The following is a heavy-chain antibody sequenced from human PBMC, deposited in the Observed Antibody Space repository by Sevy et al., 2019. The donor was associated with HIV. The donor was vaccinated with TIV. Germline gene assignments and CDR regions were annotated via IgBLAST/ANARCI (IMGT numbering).Heavy chain of an antibody. CDR3: ARSWEQQLHDAFDI. CDR2: ITFSSNYI. D-gene: IGHD6-13*01. Sequence: GGSLRLSCAASGFSFSTYNMNWVRQAPGKGLEWVSSITFSSNYIYYAYSVKGRITISRDNAKNSLYLQMNSLRAEDTAVYYCARSWEQQLHDAFDIWGQGTMVTVSS. CDR1: GFSFSTYN. J-gene: IGHJ3*02. V-gene: IGHV3-21*01.